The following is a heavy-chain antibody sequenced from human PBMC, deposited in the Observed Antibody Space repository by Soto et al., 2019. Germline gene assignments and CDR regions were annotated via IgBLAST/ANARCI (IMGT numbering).Heavy chain of an antibody. V-gene: IGHV4-31*01. CDR1: GDSISRGGYY. Sequence: QVQLQESGPGLVKPSQTLSLSCTVSGDSISRGGYYWNWSRQHPRKGLEWIGYIYQSGSTDYNPSLKSPVTISVDTSKNQLSLELTNVTAADTPVYYCVGDGAGAYVPGWFGPWGQGILVTVSS. CDR2: IYQSGST. D-gene: IGHD2-21*01. CDR3: VGDGAGAYVPGWFGP. J-gene: IGHJ5*02.